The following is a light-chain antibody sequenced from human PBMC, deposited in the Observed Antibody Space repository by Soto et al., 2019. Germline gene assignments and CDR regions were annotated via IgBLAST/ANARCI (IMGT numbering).Light chain of an antibody. V-gene: IGKV1-5*01. CDR3: QQHNGYSERM. CDR2: GAS. J-gene: IGKJ1*01. Sequence: DIQMTQSPSSLSASVGDRVTITCRASQSISSYLNWYQQKPGEAPKLLIYGASSLASGVPSRFSGSGSGTEFTLTISSLQPDDFATYYCQQHNGYSERMFGQGTKVDIK. CDR1: QSISSY.